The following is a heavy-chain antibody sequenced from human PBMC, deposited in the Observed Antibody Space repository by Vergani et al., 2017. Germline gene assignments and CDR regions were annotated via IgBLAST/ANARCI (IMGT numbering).Heavy chain of an antibody. CDR3: ARASRSITMIVVVGFDY. CDR2: INPSGGST. J-gene: IGHJ4*02. Sequence: QVQLVQSGAEVKKPGASVKVSCKASGYTFTSYYMHWVRQAPGQGLEWMGIINPSGGSTSYAQKFQGRVTMTTDTSTSTAYMELRSLRSDDTAVYYCARASRSITMIVVVGFDYWGQGTLVTVSS. V-gene: IGHV1-46*01. D-gene: IGHD3-22*01. CDR1: GYTFTSYY.